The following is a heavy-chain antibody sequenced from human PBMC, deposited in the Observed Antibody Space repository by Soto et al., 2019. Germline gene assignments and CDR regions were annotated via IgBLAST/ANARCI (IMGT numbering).Heavy chain of an antibody. V-gene: IGHV3-33*01. CDR1: GFTFSSYG. D-gene: IGHD1-26*01. CDR2: IWYDGSNK. J-gene: IGHJ6*02. CDR3: ARDMLGATDYYYYGMDV. Sequence: GGSLRLSCAASGFTFSSYGMHWVRQAPGKGLEWVAVIWYDGSNKYYADSVKGRFTISRDNSKNTPYLQMNSLRAEDTAVYYCARDMLGATDYYYYGMDVWGQGTTVTVSS.